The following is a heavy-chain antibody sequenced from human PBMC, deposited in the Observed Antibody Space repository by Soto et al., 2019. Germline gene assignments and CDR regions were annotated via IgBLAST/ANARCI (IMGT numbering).Heavy chain of an antibody. J-gene: IGHJ5*02. Sequence: ASVKVSCKASGYSFTSYGIHWVRQAPGQRLEWMGWINAANGDTIYSPTFQGRVTITRDTSASTAYVELSSLRFEDTAVYYCVRRHVSATGIDWFDPWGQGTLVTVSS. CDR1: GYSFTSYG. V-gene: IGHV1-3*01. D-gene: IGHD6-13*01. CDR2: INAANGDT. CDR3: VRRHVSATGIDWFDP.